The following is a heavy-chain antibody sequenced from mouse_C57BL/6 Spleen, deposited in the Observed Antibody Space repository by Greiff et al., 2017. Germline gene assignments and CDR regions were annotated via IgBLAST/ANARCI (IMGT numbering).Heavy chain of an antibody. Sequence: LVESGAELVKPGASVKISCKASGYAFSSYWMNWVKQRPGKGLEWIGQIYPGDGDTNYNGKFKGKATLTADKSTSTAYMQLSSLTSEDSAVYFCARSIYYGSSGDYWGQGTTLTVSS. J-gene: IGHJ2*01. CDR2: IYPGDGDT. CDR1: GYAFSSYW. D-gene: IGHD1-1*01. CDR3: ARSIYYGSSGDY. V-gene: IGHV1-80*01.